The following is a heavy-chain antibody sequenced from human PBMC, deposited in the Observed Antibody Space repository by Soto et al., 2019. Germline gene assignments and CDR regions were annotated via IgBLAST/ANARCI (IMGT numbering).Heavy chain of an antibody. Sequence: GGSLRLSCTASGFTFGDYAMSWFRQAPGKGLEWVGFIRSKAYGGTTEYAASVKGRFTISRDDSKSIAYLQMNSLKTEDTAVYYCTRDQEYCGGDCYYYYYYGMDVWGQGTTVTVSS. CDR3: TRDQEYCGGDCYYYYYYGMDV. CDR1: GFTFGDYA. V-gene: IGHV3-49*03. J-gene: IGHJ6*02. D-gene: IGHD2-21*02. CDR2: IRSKAYGGTT.